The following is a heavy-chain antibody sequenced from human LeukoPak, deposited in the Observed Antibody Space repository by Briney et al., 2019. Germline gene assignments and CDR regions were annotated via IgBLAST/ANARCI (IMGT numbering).Heavy chain of an antibody. D-gene: IGHD2-2*01. CDR2: ISWNSGSI. CDR1: GFTFDDYA. V-gene: IGHV3-9*01. CDR3: AKDTRPAAMGIFDY. J-gene: IGHJ4*02. Sequence: PGGSLRLSCAASGFTFDDYAMHWFRQAPGKGLEWVSGISWNSGSIGYADSVKGRFTISRDNAKNSLYLQMNSLRAEDTALYYCAKDTRPAAMGIFDYWGQGTLVTVSS.